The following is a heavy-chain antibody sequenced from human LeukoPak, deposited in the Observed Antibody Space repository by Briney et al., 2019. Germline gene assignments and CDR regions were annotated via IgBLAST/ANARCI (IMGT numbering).Heavy chain of an antibody. V-gene: IGHV4-4*02. CDR1: GGSLTNTNY. CDR3: AREGGPYRPLDY. CDR2: VNLQGST. J-gene: IGHJ4*02. Sequence: SGTLSLTCGVSGGSLTNTNYWTWVRQPPGKGLEWIGEVNLQGSTNYSPSLMGRVAISVDKSENHISLQLTSVTAADTAVYYCAREGGPYRPLDYSGQGTLVTVSS.